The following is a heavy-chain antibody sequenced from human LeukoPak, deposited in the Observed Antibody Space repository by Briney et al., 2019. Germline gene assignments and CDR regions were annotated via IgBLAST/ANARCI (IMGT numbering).Heavy chain of an antibody. V-gene: IGHV4-39*01. Sequence: PSETLSLTCTVSGGSISSSTFYWGWIRQTPGKGLEWIGSIFYSGRTHYNPSLKSRVTMSVDTSKNQLSLKLSSVTAADTAVYYCARQTGSGLFILPGGQGTLVTVSS. D-gene: IGHD3/OR15-3a*01. CDR3: ARQTGSGLFILP. CDR2: IFYSGRT. CDR1: GGSISSSTFY. J-gene: IGHJ4*02.